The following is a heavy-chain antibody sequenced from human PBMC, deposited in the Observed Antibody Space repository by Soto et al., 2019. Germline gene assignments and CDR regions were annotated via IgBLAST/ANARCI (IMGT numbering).Heavy chain of an antibody. D-gene: IGHD5-18*01. CDR1: GFSLSTRGVG. CDR3: AHRPRGYSYYFDY. J-gene: IGHJ4*02. Sequence: QITLKASGPTLVKPTQPLTLTCTFSGFSLSTRGVGVGWIRQPPGKALEWLALLYWDDDKGYSPSLKSRLTITKDTSKNQVVLTVTNMDPVDTATYYCAHRPRGYSYYFDYWGQGTLVTVSS. V-gene: IGHV2-5*02. CDR2: LYWDDDK.